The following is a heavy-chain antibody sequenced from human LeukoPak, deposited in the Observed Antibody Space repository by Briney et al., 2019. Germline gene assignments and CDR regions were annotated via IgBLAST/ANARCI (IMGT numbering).Heavy chain of an antibody. CDR1: GHTFTSYG. Sequence: ASVKVSCKASGHTFTSYGISWVRQAPGQGLEWMGWISAYNGNTNYAQKLQGRVTMTTDTSTSTAYMELRSLRSDDTAVYYCARVAYYDSSGYYYVESGYFQHWGQGTLVTVSS. CDR2: ISAYNGNT. CDR3: ARVAYYDSSGYYYVESGYFQH. D-gene: IGHD3-22*01. J-gene: IGHJ1*01. V-gene: IGHV1-18*01.